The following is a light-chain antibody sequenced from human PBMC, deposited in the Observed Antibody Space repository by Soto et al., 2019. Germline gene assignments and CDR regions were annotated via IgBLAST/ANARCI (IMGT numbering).Light chain of an antibody. CDR2: EGT. CDR1: SSDVGSYNL. CDR3: CSYAGSSTYI. Sequence: QSALTQPASVSGSPGQSITISCTGTSSDVGSYNLVSWYQQNPGKAPKLMIYEGTKRPSGVSNRFSGSKSGSTASLTISGLQAEDEADYHCCSYAGSSTYIFGTGTKVTVL. J-gene: IGLJ1*01. V-gene: IGLV2-23*01.